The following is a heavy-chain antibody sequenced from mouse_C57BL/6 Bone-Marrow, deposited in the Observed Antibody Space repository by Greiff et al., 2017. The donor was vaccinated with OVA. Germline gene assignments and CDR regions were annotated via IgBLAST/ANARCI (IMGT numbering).Heavy chain of an antibody. CDR3: TTYRY. Sequence: VQLQQSGAELVRPGASVKLSCTASGFNIKDDYMHWVKQRPEQGLEWIGWIDPENGDTEYASKFQGKATIIVDTSTKTAYLQLSSLTSEDTAVYYCTTYRYWGQGTTLTVAS. J-gene: IGHJ2*01. CDR1: GFNIKDDY. CDR2: IDPENGDT. V-gene: IGHV14-4*01.